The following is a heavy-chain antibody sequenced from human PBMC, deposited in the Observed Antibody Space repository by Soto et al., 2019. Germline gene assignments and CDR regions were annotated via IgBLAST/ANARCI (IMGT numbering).Heavy chain of an antibody. CDR2: INHSGST. CDR3: ARKGYCSGGSCYSYWFDP. Sequence: QVQLQQWGAGLLKPSETLSLTCAVYGGSFSGYYWSWIRQPPGKGLEWIGEINHSGSTNYNPSLKSRVTISVDTSKNQFSLKLSSVTAADTAVYYCARKGYCSGGSCYSYWFDPWGQGTLVTVSS. V-gene: IGHV4-34*01. D-gene: IGHD2-15*01. CDR1: GGSFSGYY. J-gene: IGHJ5*02.